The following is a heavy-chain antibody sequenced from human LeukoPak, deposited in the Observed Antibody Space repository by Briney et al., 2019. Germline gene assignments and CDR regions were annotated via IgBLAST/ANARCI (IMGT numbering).Heavy chain of an antibody. CDR3: AKHQDSYGDSLFDS. CDR2: INPTGANT. D-gene: IGHD4-17*01. CDR1: GFAFSNYA. V-gene: IGHV3-23*01. J-gene: IGHJ4*02. Sequence: GGSLRLSCVASGFAFSNYAVTWVRQAPGKELEWVSAINPTGANTYYADSVKGRFTISRDNSKDTMYLQMSSLRVDDTAVYYCAKHQDSYGDSLFDSWGQGSLVTVSS.